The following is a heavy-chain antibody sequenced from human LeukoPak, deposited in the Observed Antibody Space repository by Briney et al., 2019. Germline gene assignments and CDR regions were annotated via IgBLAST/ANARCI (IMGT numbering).Heavy chain of an antibody. J-gene: IGHJ4*02. D-gene: IGHD3-22*01. V-gene: IGHV1-46*03. CDR3: ARESDYDSSGYPTVPFDY. CDR2: INPSGGST. Sequence: ASVKVSCKASGCTFTGYYMHWVRQAPGQGLEWMGIINPSGGSTSYAQKFQGRVTMTRDTSTSAVYMELSSLRSEDTAVYYCARESDYDSSGYPTVPFDYWGQGTLVTVSS. CDR1: GCTFTGYY.